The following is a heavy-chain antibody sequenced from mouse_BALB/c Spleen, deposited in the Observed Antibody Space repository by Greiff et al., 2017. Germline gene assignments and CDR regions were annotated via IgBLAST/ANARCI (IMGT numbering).Heavy chain of an antibody. D-gene: IGHD4-1*01. V-gene: IGHV5-17*02. Sequence: EVHLVESGGGLVQPGGSRKLSCAASGFTFSSFGMHWVRQAPEKGLEWVAYISSGSSTIYYADTVKGRFTISRDNPKNTLFLQMTSLRSEDTAMYYCASELGGGFDYWGQGTTLTVSS. J-gene: IGHJ2*01. CDR3: ASELGGGFDY. CDR2: ISSGSSTI. CDR1: GFTFSSFG.